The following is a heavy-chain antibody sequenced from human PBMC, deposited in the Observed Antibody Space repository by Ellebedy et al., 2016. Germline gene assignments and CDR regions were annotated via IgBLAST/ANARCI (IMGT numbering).Heavy chain of an antibody. CDR1: GFTFSSYA. CDR2: ISGSGGST. Sequence: GGSLRLSXAASGFTFSSYAMSWVRQAPGKGLEWVSAISGSGGSTYYADSVKGRFTISRDNSKNTLYLQMNSLRAEDTAVYYCAKDGEGQWELPTPFFDYWGQGTLVTVSS. CDR3: AKDGEGQWELPTPFFDY. V-gene: IGHV3-23*01. J-gene: IGHJ4*02. D-gene: IGHD1-26*01.